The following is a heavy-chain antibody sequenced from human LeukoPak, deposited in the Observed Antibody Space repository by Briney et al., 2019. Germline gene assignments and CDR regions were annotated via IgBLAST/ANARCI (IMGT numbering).Heavy chain of an antibody. CDR2: INGGGGNT. Sequence: GGSLRLSCAASGVTFNSYVMSWVRQAPGKGLEGVSAINGGGGNTYYADSVKGRFTISRDNSKNMVYLQMNRLRADDTAVYYCAKSVVVITFRFDDWGQGALVTVSS. V-gene: IGHV3-23*01. J-gene: IGHJ4*02. CDR3: AKSVVVITFRFDD. CDR1: GVTFNSYV. D-gene: IGHD2-15*01.